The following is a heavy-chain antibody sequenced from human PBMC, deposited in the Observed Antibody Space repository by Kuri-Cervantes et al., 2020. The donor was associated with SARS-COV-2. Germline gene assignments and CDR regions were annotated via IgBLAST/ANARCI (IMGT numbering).Heavy chain of an antibody. CDR2: ISSSGGIYM. D-gene: IGHD2-15*01. Sequence: GGSLRLSCAASGFTFSDYYMSWIRQAPGKGLEWVSYISSSGGIYMQYADSVKGRSTISRDNAKKSLYLEMNSLRAEDTAGYYCARQGYCSGGSCYSGAMDVWGQGTTVTVSS. J-gene: IGHJ6*02. CDR3: ARQGYCSGGSCYSGAMDV. V-gene: IGHV3-11*01. CDR1: GFTFSDYY.